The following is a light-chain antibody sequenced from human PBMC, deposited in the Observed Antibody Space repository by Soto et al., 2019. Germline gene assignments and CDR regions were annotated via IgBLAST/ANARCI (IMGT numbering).Light chain of an antibody. CDR2: AAS. CDR3: RRPNDGST. J-gene: IGKJ1*01. Sequence: DIQMNQSPSSLSASVGDSVTITCRASQGISNYLAWYQQKPGRVPTLRISAASTLQSGVPSRFTGRGSGKDFTHTITSLQPDDVATYYCRRPNDGSTCGQGPKVEI. CDR1: QGISNY. V-gene: IGKV1-27*01.